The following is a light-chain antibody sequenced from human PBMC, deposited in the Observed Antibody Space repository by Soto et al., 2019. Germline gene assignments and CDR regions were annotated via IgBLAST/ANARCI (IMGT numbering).Light chain of an antibody. CDR2: GAS. Sequence: EIVLTQSPATLSLSPGERATLSCRASQSVNDYLAWYQQKPGQAPRLLIYGASHRATGIPLRFSGSGSGTDFTLPLSSLEPEDFAVYYCQHRGRWPRTFGQGTKLEIK. J-gene: IGKJ2*01. V-gene: IGKV3-11*01. CDR1: QSVNDY. CDR3: QHRGRWPRT.